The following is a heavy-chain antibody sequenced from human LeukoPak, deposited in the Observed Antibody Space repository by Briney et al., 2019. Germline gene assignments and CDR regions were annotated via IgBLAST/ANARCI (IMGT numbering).Heavy chain of an antibody. V-gene: IGHV3-20*04. Sequence: GGSLRLSCAASGFTFDDCGMSWVRQAPGKGLEWVSGINWNGGSTGYADSVKGRFTISRDNAKNSLYLQMNSLRAEDTALYYCGRETQYYYDSIYFDYWGQGTLVTVSS. D-gene: IGHD3-22*01. J-gene: IGHJ4*02. CDR1: GFTFDDCG. CDR2: INWNGGST. CDR3: GRETQYYYDSIYFDY.